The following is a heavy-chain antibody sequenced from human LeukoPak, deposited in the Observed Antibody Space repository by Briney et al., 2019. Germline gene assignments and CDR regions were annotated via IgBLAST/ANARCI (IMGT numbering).Heavy chain of an antibody. J-gene: IGHJ4*02. Sequence: GGSLRLSCAASGLTFSSYEMNWVRQAPGKGLEWVSYISSGASIIYYADSVKGRFTISRDNAKNSLYLQLNSLRAEDTAVYYCARDPLGAHFDFWGQGTLVTVSS. D-gene: IGHD1-26*01. CDR2: ISSGASII. V-gene: IGHV3-48*03. CDR3: ARDPLGAHFDF. CDR1: GLTFSSYE.